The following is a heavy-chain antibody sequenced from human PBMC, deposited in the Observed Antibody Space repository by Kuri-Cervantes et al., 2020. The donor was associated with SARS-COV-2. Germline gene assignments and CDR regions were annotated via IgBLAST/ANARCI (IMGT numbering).Heavy chain of an antibody. V-gene: IGHV3-11*04. CDR1: GFTFSDYY. J-gene: IGHJ4*02. CDR3: ARERTISYGAGIASLDYYIDY. CDR2: ISSSGSTI. D-gene: IGHD3-16*02. Sequence: GGSLRLSCAASGFTFSDYYMSWIRQAPGKGLEWVSYISSSGSTIYYADSVKGRFTISRDNAKNSLYLQVNSLRPDDTAVYYCARERTISYGAGIASLDYYIDYWGQGTLVTVSS.